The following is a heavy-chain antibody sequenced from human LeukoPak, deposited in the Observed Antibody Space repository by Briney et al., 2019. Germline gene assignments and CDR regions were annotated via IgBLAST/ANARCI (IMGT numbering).Heavy chain of an antibody. D-gene: IGHD3-22*01. Sequence: GGSLRLSCAASGFTFSSYGMHWVRQAPGKGLEWVAFIRYDGSNKYYADSVKGRFTISRDNSKNTLYLQMNSLRAEDTAVYYCAKDLYITMIVVVSGVDYWGQGTLVTVSS. J-gene: IGHJ4*02. V-gene: IGHV3-30*02. CDR1: GFTFSSYG. CDR2: IRYDGSNK. CDR3: AKDLYITMIVVVSGVDY.